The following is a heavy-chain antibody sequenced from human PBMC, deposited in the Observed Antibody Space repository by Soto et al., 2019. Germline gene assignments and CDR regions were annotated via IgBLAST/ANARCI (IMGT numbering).Heavy chain of an antibody. D-gene: IGHD3-22*01. V-gene: IGHV4-4*02. J-gene: IGHJ4*02. Sequence: SETLSLTCAVSGGSISSSNWWSWVRQPPGKGLEWIGEINHSGSTNYNPSLKSRVTISVDTSKNQFSLKLSSVTAVDTAVYYCARVGNGRLFRVHDYWGQGTLVTVSS. CDR2: INHSGST. CDR3: ARVGNGRLFRVHDY. CDR1: GGSISSSNW.